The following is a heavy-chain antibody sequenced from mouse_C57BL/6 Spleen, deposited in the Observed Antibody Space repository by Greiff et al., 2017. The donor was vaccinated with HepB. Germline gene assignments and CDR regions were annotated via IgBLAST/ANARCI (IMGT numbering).Heavy chain of an antibody. D-gene: IGHD1-1*01. CDR3: ARPLYYGSSFDY. Sequence: EVKLVESGGGLVKPGGSLKLSCAASGFTFSDYGMHWVRQAPEKGLEWVAYISSGSSTIYYADTVKGRFTISRDNAKNTLFLQMTSLRSEDTAMYYCARPLYYGSSFDYWGQGTTLTVSS. CDR2: ISSGSSTI. V-gene: IGHV5-17*01. CDR1: GFTFSDYG. J-gene: IGHJ2*01.